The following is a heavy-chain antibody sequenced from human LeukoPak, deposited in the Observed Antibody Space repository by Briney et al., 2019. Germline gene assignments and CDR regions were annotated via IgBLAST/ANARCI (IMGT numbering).Heavy chain of an antibody. V-gene: IGHV3-74*01. CDR1: GFTCSSDW. CDR3: ARGGSGGSSWPVDY. D-gene: IGHD6-13*01. CDR2: INSDGSST. J-gene: IGHJ4*02. Sequence: GDSLRRSCAASGFTCSSDWMHWVRQAPGKGLVWLSRINSDGSSTTYADSVKGRFTVSRDNAKNTLFLQMNFLRDEDTAVYCCARGGSGGSSWPVDYWGQGTLVTVSS.